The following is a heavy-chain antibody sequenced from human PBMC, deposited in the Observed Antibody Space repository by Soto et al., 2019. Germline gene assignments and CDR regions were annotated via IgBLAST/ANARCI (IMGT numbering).Heavy chain of an antibody. V-gene: IGHV3-30-3*01. Sequence: PGGSLRLSCAASGFTFSSYAMHWVRQAPGKGLEWVAVISYDGSNKYYADSVKGRFTIPRDNSKNTLYLQMNSLRAEDTAVYYCARGYDFWSGYYYYGMDVWGQGTTVTVSS. CDR2: ISYDGSNK. CDR1: GFTFSSYA. D-gene: IGHD3-3*01. J-gene: IGHJ6*02. CDR3: ARGYDFWSGYYYYGMDV.